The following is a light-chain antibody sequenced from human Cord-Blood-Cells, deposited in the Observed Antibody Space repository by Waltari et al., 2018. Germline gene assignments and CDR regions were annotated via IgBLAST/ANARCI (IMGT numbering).Light chain of an antibody. CDR1: SSNIGRNY. V-gene: IGLV1-47*01. J-gene: IGLJ3*02. CDR3: AAWDDSLSGWV. CDR2: RNN. Sequence: QSVLTQPPSASGTTGQRVPMSCSGTSSNIGRNYVYWYQQLPGTAPKQLIYRNNQRPSGVPERFSGSKSGTSASLPISGLRSEDDADYYCAAWDDSLSGWVCGGGTKLTFL.